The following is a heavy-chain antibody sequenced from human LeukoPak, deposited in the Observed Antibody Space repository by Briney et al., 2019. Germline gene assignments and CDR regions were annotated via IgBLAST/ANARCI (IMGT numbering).Heavy chain of an antibody. Sequence: GGSLRLSRAASGFTFSSYAMSWVRQAPGKGLEWLSVIRGSGDNTYYADSVKGRFTISRDNSKGTLYLQMNSLRAEDTAIYYCARGIGGPDYWGRGTLVTVSS. CDR1: GFTFSSYA. V-gene: IGHV3-23*01. CDR3: ARGIGGPDY. D-gene: IGHD4-23*01. J-gene: IGHJ4*02. CDR2: IRGSGDNT.